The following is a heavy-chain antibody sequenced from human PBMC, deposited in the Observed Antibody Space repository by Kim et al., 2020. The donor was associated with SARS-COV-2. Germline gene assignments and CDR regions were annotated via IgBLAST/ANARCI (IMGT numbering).Heavy chain of an antibody. J-gene: IGHJ3*02. D-gene: IGHD1-1*01. CDR3: ARTASGNERTNRWPFDI. Sequence: ASVKVSCKASGYTFTSYAMNWVRQAPGQGLEWMGWINTNTGNPTYAQGFTGRFVFSLDTSVSTAYLQISSLKAEDTAVYYCARTASGNERTNRWPFDIWGQWTMVTVSS. CDR2: INTNTGNP. CDR1: GYTFTSYA. V-gene: IGHV7-4-1*02.